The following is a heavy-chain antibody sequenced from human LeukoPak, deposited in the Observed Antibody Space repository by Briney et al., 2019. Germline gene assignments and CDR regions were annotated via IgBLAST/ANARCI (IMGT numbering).Heavy chain of an antibody. CDR2: ISSSGSTI. Sequence: GGSLRLSCAASGFTFSSYEMNWVRQAPGKGLEWVSYISSSGSTIYYADSVKGRFTISRDNPKNTLYLQMNSLRAEDTAVYYCAKVPYYDILTGSFFDYWGQGTLVTISS. CDR3: AKVPYYDILTGSFFDY. D-gene: IGHD3-9*01. CDR1: GFTFSSYE. V-gene: IGHV3-48*03. J-gene: IGHJ4*02.